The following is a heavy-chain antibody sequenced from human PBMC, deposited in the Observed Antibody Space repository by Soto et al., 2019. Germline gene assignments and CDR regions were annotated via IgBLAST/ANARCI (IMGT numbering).Heavy chain of an antibody. CDR2: INHSGST. Sequence: SETLSLTCAVYGGSFSGYYWSWIRQPPGKGLEWIGEINHSGSTNYNPSLKSRVTISVDTSKNQFSLKLTSVTAADTAVYYCARGRRGYSYGFDYWGQGTLVTV. CDR3: ARGRRGYSYGFDY. V-gene: IGHV4-34*01. J-gene: IGHJ4*02. CDR1: GGSFSGYY. D-gene: IGHD5-18*01.